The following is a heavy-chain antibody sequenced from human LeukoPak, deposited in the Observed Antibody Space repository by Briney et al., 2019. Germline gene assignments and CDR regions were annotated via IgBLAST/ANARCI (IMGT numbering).Heavy chain of an antibody. D-gene: IGHD5-24*01. CDR1: GFTFSSYA. CDR2: ISGSGGST. J-gene: IGHJ6*03. V-gene: IGHV3-23*01. Sequence: GGSLRLSCAASGFTFSSYAMSWVRQALGKGLEWVSAISGSGGSTYYADSVKGRFTISRDNSKNTLYLQMNSLRAEDTAVYYCAKWGNEEILGSYYYYMDVWGKGTTVTVSS. CDR3: AKWGNEEILGSYYYYMDV.